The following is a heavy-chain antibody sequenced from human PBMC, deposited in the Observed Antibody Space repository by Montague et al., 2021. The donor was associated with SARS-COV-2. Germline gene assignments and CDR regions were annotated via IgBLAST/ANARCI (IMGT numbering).Heavy chain of an antibody. D-gene: IGHD6-13*01. J-gene: IGHJ6*03. CDR3: ARVKQQLVGYYYYYMDV. CDR2: ISSSGSTI. V-gene: IGHV3-11*01. Sequence: SLRLSCAASGFTFSDYYMSWIRQAPGKGLEWVSYISSSGSTIYYADSVKGRFTISRDNAKNSLYLQMNSLRAEDTAVYYCARVKQQLVGYYYYYMDVWGKGTTVTVSS. CDR1: GFTFSDYY.